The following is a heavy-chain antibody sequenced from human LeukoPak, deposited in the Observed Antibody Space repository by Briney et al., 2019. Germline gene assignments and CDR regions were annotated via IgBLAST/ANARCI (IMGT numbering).Heavy chain of an antibody. Sequence: PSETLSLTCAVSGGSISSGGYSWSWIRQPPGKGLEWNGYIYHSGSTYYNPSLKSRVTISVDRSKNQFSLKLSSVTAADAAVYYCARGARVTGFDPWGQGTLVTVSS. D-gene: IGHD2-21*02. CDR3: ARGARVTGFDP. CDR1: GGSISSGGYS. V-gene: IGHV4-30-2*01. CDR2: IYHSGST. J-gene: IGHJ5*02.